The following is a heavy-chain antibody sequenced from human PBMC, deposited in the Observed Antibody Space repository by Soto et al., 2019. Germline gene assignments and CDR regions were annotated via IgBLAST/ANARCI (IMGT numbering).Heavy chain of an antibody. Sequence: EVQLVEFGGGLAQPGGSLRLSCAASGFTFSSYWMYWVRQAPGEGLVWVSRINSDGSSTTYPGPGKGRFTVSRDNAKDTLYLHMNSLRAEDTAVYYCARDGGYFDYWGQGILVTVSS. D-gene: IGHD3-10*01. CDR3: ARDGGYFDY. J-gene: IGHJ4*02. CDR1: GFTFSSYW. V-gene: IGHV3-74*01. CDR2: INSDGSST.